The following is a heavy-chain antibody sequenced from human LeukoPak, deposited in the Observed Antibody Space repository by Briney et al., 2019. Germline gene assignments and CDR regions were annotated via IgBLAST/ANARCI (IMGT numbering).Heavy chain of an antibody. J-gene: IGHJ4*02. CDR2: IKSKTDGGTT. D-gene: IGHD1-26*01. CDR3: TAVPVGGRDLDY. Sequence: GGSLRLSCAASGFTFSNAWMSWVRQAPGKGLEWVGRIKSKTDGGTTDYAAPVKGRFTISRDDSKNTLYLQMNSLKTEDTAVYYCTAVPVGGRDLDYWGQGTLVTVSS. V-gene: IGHV3-15*01. CDR1: GFTFSNAW.